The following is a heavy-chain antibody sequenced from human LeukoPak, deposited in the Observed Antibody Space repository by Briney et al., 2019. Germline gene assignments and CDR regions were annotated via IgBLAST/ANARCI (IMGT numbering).Heavy chain of an antibody. CDR3: TRGVDSPY. D-gene: IGHD3-22*01. CDR1: GFTLSDYH. J-gene: IGHJ4*02. Sequence: GGSLRLSCAASGFTLSDYHMSWFRQAPGKRLEWVGFIRSKAYGGTTEYAASVKGRFTISRDDSKSIAYLQMNSLKTEDTAVYYCTRGVDSPYWGQGTLVTVSS. V-gene: IGHV3-49*03. CDR2: IRSKAYGGTT.